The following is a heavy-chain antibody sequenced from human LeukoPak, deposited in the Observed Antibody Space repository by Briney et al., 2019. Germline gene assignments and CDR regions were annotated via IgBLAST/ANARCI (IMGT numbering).Heavy chain of an antibody. Sequence: PSETLSLTCAAYGGSFSGYYWSWLRQPPGKGLEWIGEINHSGSTNYNPSLKSRVTISVDTSRNQFSLKLSSVTAADTAVYYCATGGLRGYSYGYRFDYWGQGTLVTVSS. D-gene: IGHD5-18*01. CDR1: GGSFSGYY. CDR3: ATGGLRGYSYGYRFDY. CDR2: INHSGST. V-gene: IGHV4-34*01. J-gene: IGHJ4*02.